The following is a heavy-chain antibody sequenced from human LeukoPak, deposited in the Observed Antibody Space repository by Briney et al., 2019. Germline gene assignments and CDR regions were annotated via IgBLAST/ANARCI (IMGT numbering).Heavy chain of an antibody. Sequence: GGSLRLPCAASGFTFSSYAMHWVRQAPGKGLEYVSAISSNGGSTYYANSVKGRFTISRDNSKNTLYLQMGSLRAEDMAVYYCARETYYYDSSGYYLPNPLGYWGQGTLVTVSS. CDR2: ISSNGGST. D-gene: IGHD3-22*01. CDR1: GFTFSSYA. V-gene: IGHV3-64*01. CDR3: ARETYYYDSSGYYLPNPLGY. J-gene: IGHJ4*02.